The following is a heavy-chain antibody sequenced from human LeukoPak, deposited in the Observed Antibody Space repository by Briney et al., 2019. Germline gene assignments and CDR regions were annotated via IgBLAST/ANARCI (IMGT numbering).Heavy chain of an antibody. J-gene: IGHJ4*02. CDR2: ISSSSSYI. CDR1: GFTFSSYS. CDR3: AKDSGYWSQVDY. V-gene: IGHV3-21*04. Sequence: PGGSLRLSCAVSGFTFSSYSMNWVRQAPGKGLEWVSSISSSSSYIYYADSVKGRFTISRDNAKNSLYLQMNSLRAEDTALYYCAKDSGYWSQVDYWGQGTLVTVSS. D-gene: IGHD3-22*01.